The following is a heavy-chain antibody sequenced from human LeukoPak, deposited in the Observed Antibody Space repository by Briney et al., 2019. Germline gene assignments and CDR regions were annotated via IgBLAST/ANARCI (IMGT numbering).Heavy chain of an antibody. J-gene: IGHJ2*01. CDR3: ARDGFTMIVVGWYFDL. Sequence: GGSLRLSCAASGFTLSSYGMHWVRQAPGKGLEWVAVIWYDGSNKYYADSVKGRFTISRDNSKNTLYLQMNSLRAEDTAVYYCARDGFTMIVVGWYFDLWGRGTLVTVSS. CDR1: GFTLSSYG. CDR2: IWYDGSNK. D-gene: IGHD3-22*01. V-gene: IGHV3-33*01.